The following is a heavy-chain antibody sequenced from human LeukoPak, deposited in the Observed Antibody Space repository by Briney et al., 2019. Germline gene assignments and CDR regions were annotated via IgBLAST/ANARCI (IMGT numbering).Heavy chain of an antibody. CDR2: ISDSGGST. D-gene: IGHD3-10*01. Sequence: GGSLRLSCAASGFTLSSYAMSWVRQAPGKGLEWVSAISDSGGSTYYADSVKGRFTISRDNSKNTLYLQMNSLRAEDTAVYYCARGPVTMVRGVPKDYWGQGTLVTVSS. CDR1: GFTLSSYA. CDR3: ARGPVTMVRGVPKDY. V-gene: IGHV3-23*01. J-gene: IGHJ4*02.